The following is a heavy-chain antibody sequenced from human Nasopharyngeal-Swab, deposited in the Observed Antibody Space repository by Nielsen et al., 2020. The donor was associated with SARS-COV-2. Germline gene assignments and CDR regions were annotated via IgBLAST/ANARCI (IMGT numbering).Heavy chain of an antibody. Sequence: ASAKVSCKASGYTFIGYYIHWLRQAPGQGLEWMGWINPNSGGTNYAQKFQGRVTMTRDTSISTAYMELSRLRSDDTAVYYCARVVWVDWDAFHIWGQGTIVTVSS. CDR1: GYTFIGYY. CDR2: INPNSGGT. D-gene: IGHD3-16*01. CDR3: ARVVWVDWDAFHI. V-gene: IGHV1-2*02. J-gene: IGHJ3*02.